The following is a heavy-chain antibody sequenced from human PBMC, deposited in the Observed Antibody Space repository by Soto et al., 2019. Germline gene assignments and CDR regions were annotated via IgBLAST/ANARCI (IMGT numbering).Heavy chain of an antibody. J-gene: IGHJ4*02. CDR1: GGSISSAAYY. Sequence: QVRLQASGPGLVKPSQTLSLTCTVSGGSISSAAYYWSWIRQHPGKGLEWIGYVSHSGSTYYNPSLKSRVIISVDTSKNQFSLSLTSVTAADTAVYYCAREYTYGSNFFDCWGQGALVTVSS. V-gene: IGHV4-31*03. D-gene: IGHD5-18*01. CDR3: AREYTYGSNFFDC. CDR2: VSHSGST.